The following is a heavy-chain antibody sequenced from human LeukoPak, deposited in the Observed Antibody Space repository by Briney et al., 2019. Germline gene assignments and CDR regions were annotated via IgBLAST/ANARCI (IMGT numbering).Heavy chain of an antibody. J-gene: IGHJ4*02. CDR3: AHGSDFWSGYYLDY. CDR2: IYWDDDK. V-gene: IGHV2-5*08. D-gene: IGHD3-3*01. CDR1: GGSVSSGSYY. Sequence: TLSLTCSVSGGSVSSGSYYWSWIRQPPGKGLEWIALIYWDDDKRYSPSLKSRLTITKDTSKNQVVLTMTNMDPVDTATYYCAHGSDFWSGYYLDYGGQETLVPVSS.